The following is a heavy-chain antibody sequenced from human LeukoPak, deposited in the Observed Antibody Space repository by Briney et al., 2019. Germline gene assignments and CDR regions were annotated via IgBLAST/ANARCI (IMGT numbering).Heavy chain of an antibody. V-gene: IGHV1-69*01. Sequence: GSSVKVSCKASGDTFSSYAIRWVRQAPGQGLEWMGGIIPIFGTANYAQKFQGRVTITADESTSTAYMELSSRRSEDTPVYYCASDSLVPAGAFFDYWGQGTLVTVSS. CDR1: GDTFSSYA. CDR2: IIPIFGTA. D-gene: IGHD2-2*01. CDR3: ASDSLVPAGAFFDY. J-gene: IGHJ4*02.